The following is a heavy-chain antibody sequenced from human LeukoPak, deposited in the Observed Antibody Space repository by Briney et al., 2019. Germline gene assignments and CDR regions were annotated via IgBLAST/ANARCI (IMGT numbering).Heavy chain of an antibody. Sequence: ETLSLTCTVSGGSLSSSSYYWGWIRQPPGKGLEWVANVSPDGDNKRYVESVKGRFTISRDNAKNSFYLRMNSLRAEDTAVYYCARILGSDEGADFWGQGTLVTVS. CDR2: VSPDGDNK. D-gene: IGHD1-26*01. V-gene: IGHV3-7*01. CDR3: ARILGSDEGADF. J-gene: IGHJ4*02. CDR1: GGSLSSSSYY.